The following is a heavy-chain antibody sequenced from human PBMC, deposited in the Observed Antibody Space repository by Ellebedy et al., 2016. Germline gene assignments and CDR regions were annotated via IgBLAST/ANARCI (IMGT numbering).Heavy chain of an antibody. D-gene: IGHD5-12*01. V-gene: IGHV3-9*01. J-gene: IGHJ4*02. Sequence: GGSLRLSXAASGFTFDDYAMHWVRQAPGKGLEWVSGISWNSGSIGYADSVKGRFTISRDNAKNSLYLQMNSLRAEDTALYYCAKDLSGYGIYYFDYWGQGTLVTVSS. CDR1: GFTFDDYA. CDR3: AKDLSGYGIYYFDY. CDR2: ISWNSGSI.